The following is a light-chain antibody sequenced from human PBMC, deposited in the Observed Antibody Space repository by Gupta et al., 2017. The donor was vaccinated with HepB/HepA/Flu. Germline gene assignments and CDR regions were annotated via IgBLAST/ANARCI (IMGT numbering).Light chain of an antibody. Sequence: QVVLTQSPSASASLGASVKLTCTLSSGHGDYIVMWHQVQPEKGPRFLMRINNDGSNTRGDGVPDRFSGSSSGGETSLSIISLQAEEEADYYCQTGGTGNTNWVFGGGTKLTVL. J-gene: IGLJ3*02. CDR2: INNDGSN. V-gene: IGLV4-69*02. CDR1: SGHGDYI. CDR3: QTGGTGNTNWV.